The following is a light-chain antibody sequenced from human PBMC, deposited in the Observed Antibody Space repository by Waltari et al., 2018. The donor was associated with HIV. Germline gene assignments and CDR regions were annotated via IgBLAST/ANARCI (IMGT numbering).Light chain of an antibody. V-gene: IGKV3-20*01. CDR1: QSVTTY. Sequence: ELVLTQSPGTLSLSPAERATLSCRASQSVTTYLAWYPQTPGQAPRLLIYGAASRATGIPDRFSGRGSGTDFTLTISRLEPEDFAMFYCQQYAGSPLTFGGGTKVEIK. J-gene: IGKJ4*01. CDR2: GAA. CDR3: QQYAGSPLT.